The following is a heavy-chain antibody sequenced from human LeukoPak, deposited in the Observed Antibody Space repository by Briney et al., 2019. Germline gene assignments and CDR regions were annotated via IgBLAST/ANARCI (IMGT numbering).Heavy chain of an antibody. Sequence: GASVKVSCKASGYTFTGYYMHWVRQAPGQGLEWMGRINPNSGGTNYAQKFQGGVTMTRDTSISTAYMELSRLRSDDTAVYYCARDDYSSGYYLDYWGQGTLVTVSS. V-gene: IGHV1-2*06. CDR3: ARDDYSSGYYLDY. D-gene: IGHD3-22*01. J-gene: IGHJ4*02. CDR1: GYTFTGYY. CDR2: INPNSGGT.